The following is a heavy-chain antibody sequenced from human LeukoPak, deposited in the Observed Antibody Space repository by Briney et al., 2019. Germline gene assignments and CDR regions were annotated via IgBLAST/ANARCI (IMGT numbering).Heavy chain of an antibody. CDR2: INPNGGGT. CDR3: ARDGYYDSSGYYHPYFDY. D-gene: IGHD3-22*01. V-gene: IGHV1-2*02. J-gene: IGHJ4*02. CDR1: GYTFTGYY. Sequence: ASVKVSCKASGYTFTGYYMHWVRQAPGQGLEWMGWINPNGGGTNYAQKFQGRVTMTRDTSISTAYMELSRLRSDDTAVYYCARDGYYDSSGYYHPYFDYWGQGTLVTVSS.